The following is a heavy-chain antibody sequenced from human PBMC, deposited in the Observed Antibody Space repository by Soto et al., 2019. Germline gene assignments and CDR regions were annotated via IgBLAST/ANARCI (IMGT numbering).Heavy chain of an antibody. CDR1: GFSFSTYS. D-gene: IGHD2-21*02. J-gene: IGHJ6*02. V-gene: IGHV3-21*01. CDR2: IGRRSDI. CDR3: AREETAWPLAYGLDV. Sequence: EVQLVESGGGLVKPGGSLRLSCEASGFSFSTYSMHWVRQAPGKGLEWVSSIGRRSDIYYADSVKGRFTISRDNAKKSVSLQMNSLRDEDTAVYYCAREETAWPLAYGLDVWGQGTTVTVSS.